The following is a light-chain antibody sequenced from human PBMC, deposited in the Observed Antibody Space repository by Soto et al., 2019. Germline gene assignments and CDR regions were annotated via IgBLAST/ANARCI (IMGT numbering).Light chain of an antibody. J-gene: IGKJ5*01. CDR3: MQSLQTPIT. Sequence: IVMTQCPLSLPVTPVEPASISFSSSHILLHSNGYNYLDWYLQKPGQSPQLLIYLGSNRASGVPDRFSGSGSGTDFTLKISRVEAEDVGVYYCMQSLQTPITFGQGTRLEIK. V-gene: IGKV2-28*01. CDR1: HILLHSNGYNY. CDR2: LGS.